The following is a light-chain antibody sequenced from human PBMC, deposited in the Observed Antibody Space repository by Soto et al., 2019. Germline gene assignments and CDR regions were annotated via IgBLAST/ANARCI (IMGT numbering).Light chain of an antibody. Sequence: QSALTQPASVSGSPGQSITISCTGTRSDVGGYDYVSWYQQHPGKAPKLMIYEVPNRPSGVSNRFSGSKSGNTASLTISGLQAEDEADYYCTSYTSSNTRDVFGTGTKVTVL. V-gene: IGLV2-14*01. CDR2: EVP. J-gene: IGLJ1*01. CDR3: TSYTSSNTRDV. CDR1: RSDVGGYDY.